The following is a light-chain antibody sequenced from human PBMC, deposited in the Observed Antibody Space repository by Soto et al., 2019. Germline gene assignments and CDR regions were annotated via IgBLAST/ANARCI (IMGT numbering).Light chain of an antibody. J-gene: IGLJ1*01. CDR3: SSYAGSNNFV. CDR1: SSDVGGYNY. CDR2: EVS. Sequence: QSVLTQPPSASGSPGQSVTISCTGTSSDVGGYNYVSWYQQHPGKAPKLMIYEVSERPSGVPDRFSGSKSSNTASLTVSGPQAEDEADYYCSSYAGSNNFVFGTGTRSPS. V-gene: IGLV2-8*01.